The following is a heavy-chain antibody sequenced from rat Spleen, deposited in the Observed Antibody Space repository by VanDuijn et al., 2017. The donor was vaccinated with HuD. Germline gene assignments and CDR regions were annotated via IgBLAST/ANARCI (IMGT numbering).Heavy chain of an antibody. CDR3: ARWTTVATSFDY. CDR1: DYSITSSYR. V-gene: IGHV3-3*01. J-gene: IGHJ2*01. D-gene: IGHD1-3*01. Sequence: EVQLQESGPGLVKPSQSLSLTCSVTDYSITSSYRWSWIRKFPGNKLEWMGYLNSAGSTNYNPSLKSRISITRDTSKNQFFLQVNSVTTEDTATYYCARWTTVATSFDYWGQGVMVTVSS. CDR2: LNSAGST.